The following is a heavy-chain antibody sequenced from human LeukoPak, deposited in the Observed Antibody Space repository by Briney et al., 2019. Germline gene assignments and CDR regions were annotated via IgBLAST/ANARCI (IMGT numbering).Heavy chain of an antibody. J-gene: IGHJ4*02. CDR2: IYHSGSI. Sequence: SETLSLTCTVSGYSISSGYYWGWIRQPPGKGLEWIGSIYHSGSIYYNPSLKSRVTISVDTSKNQFSLRLSSVTAADTAVYYCARASYSYDINGWVPFDYWGQGTLVTVSS. CDR3: ARASYSYDINGWVPFDY. V-gene: IGHV4-38-2*02. CDR1: GYSISSGYY. D-gene: IGHD3-22*01.